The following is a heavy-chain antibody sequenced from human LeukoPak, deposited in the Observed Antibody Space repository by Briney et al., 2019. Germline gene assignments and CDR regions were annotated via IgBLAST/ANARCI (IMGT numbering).Heavy chain of an antibody. CDR1: GYTFTNFG. CDR2: ISAYNGDT. J-gene: IGHJ4*02. D-gene: IGHD3-10*01. CDR3: ARDGRFGELFDY. Sequence: AASVKVSCKASGYTFTNFGIGWVRQAPGQGLEWMGWISAYNGDTNYAQNLQGRVTMTTDTSTNTTYVELRSRRSDDTAVYYCARDGRFGELFDYWGQGTLVTVSS. V-gene: IGHV1-18*01.